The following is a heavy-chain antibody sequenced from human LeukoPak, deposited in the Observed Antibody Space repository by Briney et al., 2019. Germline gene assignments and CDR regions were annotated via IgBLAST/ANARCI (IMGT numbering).Heavy chain of an antibody. CDR2: IKQDGSEK. Sequence: GGSLRLSCAASGFTFNTAWMSWVRQAPGKGLEWVANIKQDGSEKYYVDSVKGRFTISRDNAKNSLYLQMNSLRAEDTAVYYCAREWGIATAGPFDYWGQGTLVTVSS. J-gene: IGHJ4*02. CDR1: GFTFNTAW. CDR3: AREWGIATAGPFDY. D-gene: IGHD6-13*01. V-gene: IGHV3-7*01.